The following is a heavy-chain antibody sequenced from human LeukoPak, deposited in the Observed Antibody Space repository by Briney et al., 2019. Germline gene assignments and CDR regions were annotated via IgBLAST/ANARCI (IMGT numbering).Heavy chain of an antibody. V-gene: IGHV3-23*01. CDR2: ISGTGDRP. CDR1: GFTLSSYA. D-gene: IGHD2-21*02. J-gene: IGHJ4*02. CDR3: AKGVLSMVTSPYYFAH. Sequence: PGGSLRLSCTGSGFTLSSYAMRGVRRARGGGVECVSAISGTGDRPYSAASVKGRFTISSDSPRNTLYLKMNSLRAEDTAVYYCAKGVLSMVTSPYYFAHWGQGTLATVPS.